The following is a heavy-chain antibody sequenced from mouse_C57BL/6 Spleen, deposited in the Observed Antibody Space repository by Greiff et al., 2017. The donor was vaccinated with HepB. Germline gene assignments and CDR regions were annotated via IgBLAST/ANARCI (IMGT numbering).Heavy chain of an antibody. CDR2: IDPNSGGT. CDR1: GYTFTSYW. Sequence: QVQLQQPGAELVKPEASVKLSCKASGYTFTSYWMHWVKQRPGRGLEWIGRIDPNSGGTKYNEKFKSKATLTVDKPSSTAYMQLSSLTSEDSAVYYCAKDYDGYYRYAMDYWGQGTSVTVSS. V-gene: IGHV1-72*01. CDR3: AKDYDGYYRYAMDY. J-gene: IGHJ4*01. D-gene: IGHD2-3*01.